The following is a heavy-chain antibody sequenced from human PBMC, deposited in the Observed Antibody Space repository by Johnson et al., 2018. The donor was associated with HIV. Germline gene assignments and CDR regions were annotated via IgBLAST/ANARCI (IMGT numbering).Heavy chain of an antibody. J-gene: IGHJ3*02. Sequence: QVQLVESGGGVVQPGRSLRLSCTASGFTFSSYGMHWVRQAPGKGLEWVAVIWYDGSNKYYADSVKGRLTISRDNSKNTLYLQMNRLRAEDTAVYYCAKDLFTEREDDVFDIWGQGTMVTVSS. V-gene: IGHV3-33*06. D-gene: IGHD1-26*01. CDR3: AKDLFTEREDDVFDI. CDR1: GFTFSSYG. CDR2: IWYDGSNK.